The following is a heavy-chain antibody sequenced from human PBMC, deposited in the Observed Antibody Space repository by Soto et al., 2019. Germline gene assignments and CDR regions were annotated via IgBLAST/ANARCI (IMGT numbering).Heavy chain of an antibody. Sequence: ASVKVSCKASGYTFTGYYMHWVRQAPGQGLEWMGWISPNSGGTNYAQKFQGWVTMTRGTSISTAYMELSRLRSDDTALYYCAIYRSYYDSSGYYTHYYYYGMDVLGQGTTVTVSS. CDR3: AIYRSYYDSSGYYTHYYYYGMDV. D-gene: IGHD3-22*01. CDR2: ISPNSGGT. CDR1: GYTFTGYY. J-gene: IGHJ6*02. V-gene: IGHV1-2*04.